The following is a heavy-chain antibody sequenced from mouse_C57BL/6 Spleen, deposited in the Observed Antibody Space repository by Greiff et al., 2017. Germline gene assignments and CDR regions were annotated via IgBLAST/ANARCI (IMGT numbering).Heavy chain of an antibody. CDR3: ARSGSSGHLDY. CDR2: IDPSDSYT. V-gene: IGHV1-50*01. CDR1: GYTFTSYW. D-gene: IGHD3-2*02. J-gene: IGHJ2*01. Sequence: QVQLQQPGAELVKPGASVKLSCKASGYTFTSYWMQWVKQRPGQGLEWIGEIDPSDSYTNYNQKFKGKATLTVDTASSTAYMQLSSLTSEDSAVYYCARSGSSGHLDYWGQGTTLTVSS.